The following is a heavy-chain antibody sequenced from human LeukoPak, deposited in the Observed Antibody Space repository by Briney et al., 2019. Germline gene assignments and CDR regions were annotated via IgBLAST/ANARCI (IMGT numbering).Heavy chain of an antibody. CDR3: ARTRNYYYYYGMDV. CDR2: IYNSGST. V-gene: IGHV4-59*01. J-gene: IGHJ6*02. Sequence: PSETLSLTCTVSGGSISSYYWSWIRQPPGKGLEWIGYIYNSGSTKYNPSLKSRVTISVDTSKNQFSLKLTSLTAADTAVYYCARTRNYYYYYGMDVWGQGTTVTVSS. CDR1: GGSISSYY.